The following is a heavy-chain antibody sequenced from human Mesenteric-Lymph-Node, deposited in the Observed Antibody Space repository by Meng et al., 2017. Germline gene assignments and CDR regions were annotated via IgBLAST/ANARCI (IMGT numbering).Heavy chain of an antibody. V-gene: IGHV1-8*01. CDR3: ASTWGYYYDSSGFDY. J-gene: IGHJ4*02. CDR1: GYTFTSND. CDR2: MNPNSGNT. D-gene: IGHD3-22*01. Sequence: QVQLVQSGAEVKKPGASVKVSCKASGYTFTSNDIKWVRQATGQGLEWMGWMNPNSGNTGYAQRFQGRVTMTRNTSISTAYMELSSLRSEDTAVYYCASTWGYYYDSSGFDYWGQGTLVTVSS.